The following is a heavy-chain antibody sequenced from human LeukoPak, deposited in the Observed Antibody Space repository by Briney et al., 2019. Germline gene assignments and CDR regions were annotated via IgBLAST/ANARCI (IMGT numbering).Heavy chain of an antibody. Sequence: GGSLRLSCAASGFTFSSYSMTWVRQAPGKGLEWVSSISSSSSYIYYADSVKGRFTISRDNAKNSLYLQMNSLRAEDTAVYYCATGACPNTGYYFDYWGQGTLVTVSS. CDR3: ATGACPNTGYYFDY. D-gene: IGHD1-26*01. CDR1: GFTFSSYS. V-gene: IGHV3-21*01. J-gene: IGHJ4*02. CDR2: ISSSSSYI.